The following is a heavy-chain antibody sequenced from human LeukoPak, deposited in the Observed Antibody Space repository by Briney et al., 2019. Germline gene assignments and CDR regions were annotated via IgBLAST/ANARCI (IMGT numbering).Heavy chain of an antibody. CDR3: ARAVGYFDY. D-gene: IGHD3-16*01. J-gene: IGHJ4*02. CDR2: ISSSSSYK. Sequence: GGSLRLSCAASGVTFSSYSVNWVRQAPGKGLEWVSSISSSSSYKYYADSVKGRFTISRDNAKNSLYLQMNSLRAEDTAVYYCARAVGYFDYWGQGTLVTVSS. CDR1: GVTFSSYS. V-gene: IGHV3-21*01.